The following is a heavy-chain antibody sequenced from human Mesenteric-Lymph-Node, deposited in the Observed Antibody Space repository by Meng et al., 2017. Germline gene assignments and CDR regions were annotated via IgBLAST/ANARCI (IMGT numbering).Heavy chain of an antibody. V-gene: IGHV4-34*01. J-gene: IGHJ5*02. CDR1: GGSLSGYY. CDR3: ARTNYGDYNWFDP. CDR2: INHSGIT. Sequence: HGQLRHGGAGMLKPAETLSRTCAVYGGSLSGYYWSGIRQPPGKGLEWIGEINHSGITNYNPSLKSRVTISLDRSRNQLSLKVTSVIAADTAVYFCARTNYGDYNWFDPWGQGTLVTVSS. D-gene: IGHD4-17*01.